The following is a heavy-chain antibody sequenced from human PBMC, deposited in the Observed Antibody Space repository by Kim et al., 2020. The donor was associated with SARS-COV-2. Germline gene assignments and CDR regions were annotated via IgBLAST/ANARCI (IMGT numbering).Heavy chain of an antibody. CDR2: ISSSGTNI. D-gene: IGHD5-12*01. CDR3: ARWGSGDDGSARYNYF. CDR1: GFTISGYS. J-gene: IGHJ1*01. Sequence: GGSLRLSCAASGFTISGYSMNWVRQAPGKGLEWVSSISSSGTNIYYADSVKGRFTISRDNAKNSLSLQMNSLRAEDTAVYYCARWGSGDDGSARYNYF. V-gene: IGHV3-21*06.